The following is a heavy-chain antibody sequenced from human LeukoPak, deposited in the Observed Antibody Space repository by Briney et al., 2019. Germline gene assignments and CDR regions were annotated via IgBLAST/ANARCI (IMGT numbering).Heavy chain of an antibody. D-gene: IGHD6-13*01. J-gene: IGHJ4*02. CDR3: AKRMISIAAAGTMDY. CDR1: GFTFSSYA. V-gene: IGHV3-23*01. CDR2: ISGSGGST. Sequence: PGGSLRLSCAASGFTFSSYAMSWVRQAPGKGLEWVLAISGSGGSTYYADSVKGRLTISRDNSKNTLYLQMNSLRAEDTAVYYCAKRMISIAAAGTMDYWGQGTLVTVSS.